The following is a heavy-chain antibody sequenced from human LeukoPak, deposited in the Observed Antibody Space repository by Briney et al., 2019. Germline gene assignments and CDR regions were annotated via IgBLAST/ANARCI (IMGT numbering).Heavy chain of an antibody. V-gene: IGHV1-69*06. Sequence: ASVKVSCKASGGTFSSYAISWVRQAPGQGLEWMGGIIPIFGTANYAQKFQGRVTITADKSTSTAYMELRSLRSDDTAVYYCARDRCSGGSCYFANWFDPWGQGTLVTVSS. D-gene: IGHD2-15*01. J-gene: IGHJ5*02. CDR2: IIPIFGTA. CDR1: GGTFSSYA. CDR3: ARDRCSGGSCYFANWFDP.